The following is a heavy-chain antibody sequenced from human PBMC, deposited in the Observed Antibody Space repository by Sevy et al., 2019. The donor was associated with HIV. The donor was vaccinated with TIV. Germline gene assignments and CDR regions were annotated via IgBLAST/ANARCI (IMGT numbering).Heavy chain of an antibody. J-gene: IGHJ4*02. CDR2: ISSSSTI. Sequence: GGSLRLPCAASGLTFSTYSMNWVRQAPGKGLEWVSYISSSSTIYYADSVKGRFTISRDNAKNSLYLQMNSLRAEDTAVYYCASPLPFYYGSGSEEFDYWGRGTLVTVSS. CDR3: ASPLPFYYGSGSEEFDY. CDR1: GLTFSTYS. V-gene: IGHV3-48*01. D-gene: IGHD3-10*01.